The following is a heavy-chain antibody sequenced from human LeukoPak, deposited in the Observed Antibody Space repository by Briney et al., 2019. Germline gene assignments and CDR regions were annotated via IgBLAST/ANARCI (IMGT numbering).Heavy chain of an antibody. Sequence: GGSLRLSCAASGFSFSRFGMNWVRQAPGKGLEWISHISSTSGAVYYADSVKGRFTISRDNSKNTLYLQMNSLRAEDTAVYYCARDLVRGENLDYWGQGTLVTVSS. V-gene: IGHV3-48*01. CDR2: ISSTSGAV. J-gene: IGHJ4*02. D-gene: IGHD3-10*01. CDR1: GFSFSRFG. CDR3: ARDLVRGENLDY.